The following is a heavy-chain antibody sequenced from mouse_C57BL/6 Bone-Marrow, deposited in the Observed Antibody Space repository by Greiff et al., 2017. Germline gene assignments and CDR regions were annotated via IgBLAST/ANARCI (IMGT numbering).Heavy chain of an antibody. Sequence: QVQLQQSGAELARPGASVKLSCKASGYTFTSYGISWVKQRTGQGLEWIGAIYPRSGNTYYNEKFKGKATLTADKSSSTAYMELRSLTSEDSAVYFCAREVCIDYWGQGTTLTVSS. CDR3: AREVCIDY. J-gene: IGHJ2*01. V-gene: IGHV1-81*01. CDR1: GYTFTSYG. CDR2: IYPRSGNT.